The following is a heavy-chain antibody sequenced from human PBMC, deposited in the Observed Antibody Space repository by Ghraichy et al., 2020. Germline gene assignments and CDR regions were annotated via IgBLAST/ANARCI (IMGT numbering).Heavy chain of an antibody. CDR2: ISGSGGST. CDR3: AKDMTTVTRLSDRPRYYFDY. V-gene: IGHV3-23*01. D-gene: IGHD4-17*01. CDR1: GFTFSSYA. J-gene: IGHJ4*02. Sequence: GGSLRLSCAASGFTFSSYAMSWVRQAPGKGLEWVSAISGSGGSTYYADSVKGRFTISRDNSKNTLYLQMNSLRAEDTAVYYCAKDMTTVTRLSDRPRYYFDYWGQGTLVTVSS.